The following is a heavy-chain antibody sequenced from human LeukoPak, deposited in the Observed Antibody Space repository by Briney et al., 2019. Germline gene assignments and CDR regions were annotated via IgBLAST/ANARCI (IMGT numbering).Heavy chain of an antibody. V-gene: IGHV1-69*05. CDR2: IIPIFGTA. Sequence: ASVKVSCKASGGTFSSYAISWVRQAPGQGLEWMGGIIPIFGTANYAQKFQGRVTMTRDTSTSTVYMELSSLRSEDTAVYYCARDLYYDFWSGSLFDIWGQGTMVTVSS. CDR1: GGTFSSYA. J-gene: IGHJ3*02. CDR3: ARDLYYDFWSGSLFDI. D-gene: IGHD3-3*01.